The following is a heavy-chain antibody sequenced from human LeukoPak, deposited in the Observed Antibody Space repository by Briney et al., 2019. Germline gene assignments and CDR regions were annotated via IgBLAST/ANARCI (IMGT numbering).Heavy chain of an antibody. D-gene: IGHD6-13*01. Sequence: GGSLRLSCAASGFTFSDHYMDWVRQAPGKGLEWVGRTRNKANSYTTEYAASVKGRFTISRDDSKNSLYLQMNSLKTEDTAVYYCARVHSSSWYGSYFDYWGQGTLVTVSS. V-gene: IGHV3-72*01. CDR3: ARVHSSSWYGSYFDY. CDR2: TRNKANSYTT. CDR1: GFTFSDHY. J-gene: IGHJ4*02.